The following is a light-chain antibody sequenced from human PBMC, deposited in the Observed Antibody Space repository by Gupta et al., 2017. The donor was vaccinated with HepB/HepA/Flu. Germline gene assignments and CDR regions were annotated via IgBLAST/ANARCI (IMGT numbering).Light chain of an antibody. CDR3: KQLKWYPVT. CDR2: GAS. V-gene: IGKV1-9*01. Sequence: DVQLPQSPSFLSASVGDTVTLTCRASQVINHYLAWYQHKPGEAPSRLIYGASTLHSGVPARFSGSGFGAAFTLKISSVEAEDFATYYCKQLKWYPVTFGQGTKVEIK. J-gene: IGKJ2*01. CDR1: QVINHY.